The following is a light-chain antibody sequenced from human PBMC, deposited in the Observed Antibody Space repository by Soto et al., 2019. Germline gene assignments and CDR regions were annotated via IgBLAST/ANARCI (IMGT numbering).Light chain of an antibody. CDR3: QQYYSYPWT. Sequence: AIRMTQSPSSFSASTGDRVTITCRASQGISSYLAWYQQKPGKAPKLLIYAASTLQSGVPSRFSGSGSGTDFTLTISCLQSEDFATYYCQQYYSYPWTFDQGTKAEIK. CDR1: QGISSY. CDR2: AAS. V-gene: IGKV1-8*01. J-gene: IGKJ1*01.